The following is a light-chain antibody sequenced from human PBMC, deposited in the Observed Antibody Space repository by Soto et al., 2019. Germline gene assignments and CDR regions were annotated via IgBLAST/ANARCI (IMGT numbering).Light chain of an antibody. Sequence: EIVLTQSPATLSLSPGDRATLYCRASESVRKSLVWYQQKPGQAPRLLLSDASTRAPGIPVRFSGSGSGTDFTLTISSLEPEDFAVYYCQQCIKWPPITFGQGTRLEI. CDR1: ESVRKS. J-gene: IGKJ5*01. CDR3: QQCIKWPPIT. CDR2: DAS. V-gene: IGKV3-11*01.